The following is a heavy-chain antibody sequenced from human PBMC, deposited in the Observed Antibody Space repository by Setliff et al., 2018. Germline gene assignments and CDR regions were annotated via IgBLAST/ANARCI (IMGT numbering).Heavy chain of an antibody. V-gene: IGHV4-39*02. Sequence: SETLSLTCTVSDDSFTSSRYYWGWIRQAPGSGLEWIGSISYSGTPYYNASVESRVTMSVDTSKSHFSLRLSSLTAADTAVYYCARMAVRVASRPSSPLNYYYYMDLWGKGATVTVSS. J-gene: IGHJ6*03. CDR2: ISYSGTP. CDR3: ARMAVRVASRPSSPLNYYYYMDL. D-gene: IGHD6-6*01. CDR1: DDSFTSSRYY.